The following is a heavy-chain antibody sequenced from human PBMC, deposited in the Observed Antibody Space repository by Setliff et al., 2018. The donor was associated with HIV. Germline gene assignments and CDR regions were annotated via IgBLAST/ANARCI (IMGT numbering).Heavy chain of an antibody. V-gene: IGHV4-34*01. CDR3: ARVRFFDRIGYFARPYYFLDS. J-gene: IGHJ4*02. D-gene: IGHD3-22*01. CDR2: ISHSGSP. CDR1: DGSFSGYY. Sequence: PSETLSLTCAVNDGSFSGYYWTWIRQPPGKGLEWIGEISHSGSPNYNPSLKSRVTMSRDTSKNHLSLILSSVTAADTAVYYCARVRFFDRIGYFARPYYFLDSWGQGTLVTVSS.